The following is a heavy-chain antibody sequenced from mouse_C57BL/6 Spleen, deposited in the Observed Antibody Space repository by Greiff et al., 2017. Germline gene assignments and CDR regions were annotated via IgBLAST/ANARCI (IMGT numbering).Heavy chain of an antibody. J-gene: IGHJ4*01. Sequence: QVQLQQSGAELVRPGASVKLSCKASGYTFTSYWMQWVKQRPGQGLEWIGEIAPSGSYTNYNQKFKGKATLTVDTSSSTAYMQLRSLASEASAIYYCAREAMDYWGQGTSVTVSS. V-gene: IGHV1-50*01. CDR2: IAPSGSYT. CDR1: GYTFTSYW. CDR3: AREAMDY.